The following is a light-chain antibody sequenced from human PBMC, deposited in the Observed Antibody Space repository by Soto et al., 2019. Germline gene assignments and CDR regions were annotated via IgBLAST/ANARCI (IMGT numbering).Light chain of an antibody. V-gene: IGKV3D-15*01. CDR3: QQYTNTNNPWM. CDR1: QYINTR. CDR2: QTS. J-gene: IGKJ1*01. Sequence: EIVLTQSPATLSSFPGDRVTLSCRASQYINTRLAWYQHRPGQAPRLLIYQTSIRAAGIPARFSASGTGTDFTLTISGLQPDDSATYYCQQYTNTNNPWMFGQETKVDVK.